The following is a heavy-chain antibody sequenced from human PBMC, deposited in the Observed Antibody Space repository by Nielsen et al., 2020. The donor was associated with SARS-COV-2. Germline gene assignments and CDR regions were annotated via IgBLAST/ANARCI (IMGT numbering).Heavy chain of an antibody. CDR1: GGSLISRNYY. Sequence: SDTLSLTFTVSGGSLISRNYYWGWIRQPPGKGLEWIGTIYYSGSVSYNPSLRSRVTISVDTSKKHFSLKLTSVTAADTAVYFCARGDIAVVPAAMFRGDDAFDIWGQGTMVRVSS. CDR2: IYYSGSV. J-gene: IGHJ3*02. D-gene: IGHD2-2*01. CDR3: ARGDIAVVPAAMFRGDDAFDI. V-gene: IGHV4-39*02.